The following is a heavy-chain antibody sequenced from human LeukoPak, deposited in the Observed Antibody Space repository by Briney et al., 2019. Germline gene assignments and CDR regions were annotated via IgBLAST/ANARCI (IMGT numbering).Heavy chain of an antibody. V-gene: IGHV3-23*01. D-gene: IGHD2-2*01. CDR3: AKSHCGTFSCARADY. Sequence: GGSLRLSCAASGFTFSSYAMSWVRQAPGGGLEWVSAMSGSGGTTFYGDSVKGRFTISRDNSKNTLYLQMNSLRAEDTAVYYCAKSHCGTFSCARADYWGQGTLVTVSS. J-gene: IGHJ4*02. CDR1: GFTFSSYA. CDR2: MSGSGGTT.